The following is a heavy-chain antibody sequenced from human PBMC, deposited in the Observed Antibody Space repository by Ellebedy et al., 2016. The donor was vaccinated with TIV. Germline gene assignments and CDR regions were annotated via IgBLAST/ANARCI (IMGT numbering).Heavy chain of an antibody. CDR2: ISGSGGGT. V-gene: IGHV3-23*01. CDR1: GFTFSSYT. CDR3: AKARGSSSFFDY. D-gene: IGHD6-6*01. J-gene: IGHJ4*02. Sequence: GESLKISXAASGFTFSSYTMRWVCQAPGKGLEWVSDISGSGGGTYYADSVKGRFTISRDNSKNTLYLQMNSLRVEDTAVYYCAKARGSSSFFDYWGQGTLVTVSS.